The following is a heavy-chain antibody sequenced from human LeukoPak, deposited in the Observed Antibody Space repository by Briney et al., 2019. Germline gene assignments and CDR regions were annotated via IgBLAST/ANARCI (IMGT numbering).Heavy chain of an antibody. CDR2: IYTSGST. J-gene: IGHJ5*02. V-gene: IGHV4-4*07. Sequence: PSETLSLTCTVSGGSISSYYWSWIRQPAGKGLEWIGRIYTSGSTNYNPSLKSRVTMSGDTSKNQFSLKLSSVTAADTAVYYCARDLGCSGGSCYWNWFDPWGQGTLVTVSS. CDR3: ARDLGCSGGSCYWNWFDP. D-gene: IGHD2-15*01. CDR1: GGSISSYY.